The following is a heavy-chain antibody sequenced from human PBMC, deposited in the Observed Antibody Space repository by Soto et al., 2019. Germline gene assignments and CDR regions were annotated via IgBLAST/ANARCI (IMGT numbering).Heavy chain of an antibody. Sequence: QVRLQESGPGLVKPSETLSLTCVVSGGSISGHYWSWIRQPPGKGLEWIGYVYYSGSTNYNPSLKSRVNMSVDTPKNQSSLKVSSVTAADTAVYYCARAGVDFYFDFWGQGTLVTVSS. V-gene: IGHV4-59*11. CDR2: VYYSGST. CDR1: GGSISGHY. CDR3: ARAGVDFYFDF. J-gene: IGHJ4*02. D-gene: IGHD3-10*01.